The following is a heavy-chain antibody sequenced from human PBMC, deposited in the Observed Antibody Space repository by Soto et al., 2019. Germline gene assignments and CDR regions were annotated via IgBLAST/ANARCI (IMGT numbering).Heavy chain of an antibody. J-gene: IGHJ4*02. D-gene: IGHD4-17*01. CDR1: GGSISSGGYS. Sequence: QLQLQESGSGLVKPSQTLSLTCAVSGGSISSGGYSCNWIRQPPGKGLEWIGYIYHSGSTYYNPSLKSRVTISVDRAKNQFALKLSSVTAADTAVYYCARGMTTVTTFDYWGQGTLVTVSS. V-gene: IGHV4-30-2*01. CDR2: IYHSGST. CDR3: ARGMTTVTTFDY.